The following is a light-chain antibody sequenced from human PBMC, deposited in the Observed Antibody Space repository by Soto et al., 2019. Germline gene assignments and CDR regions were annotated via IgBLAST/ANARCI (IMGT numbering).Light chain of an antibody. CDR1: SSNIGSNY. CDR3: AAWDDSLSGGV. CDR2: RNN. V-gene: IGLV1-47*01. J-gene: IGLJ3*02. Sequence: QSVLTQPPSASGTTGQRVTISCSGSSSNIGSNYVYWYQQLPGTAPKLLIYRNNQRPSGVPDRFSGSKSGTSASLAIRGLRSEDEADYDCAAWDDSLSGGVFGGGPKLTVL.